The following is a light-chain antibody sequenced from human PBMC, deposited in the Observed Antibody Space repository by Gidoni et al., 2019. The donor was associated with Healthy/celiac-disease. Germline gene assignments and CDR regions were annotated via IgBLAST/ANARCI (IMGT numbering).Light chain of an antibody. CDR2: EVS. V-gene: IGLV2-14*01. CDR1: SSDVGCYNY. Sequence: QSALTQPASVSGSPGQSITISCTGTSSDVGCYNYVSWYQQHPGKAPKLMIYEVSNLPSGVSNRFSGSKSGNTASLTISGLQAEDDADYYCSSYTSSSTLVFGTGTKVTVL. J-gene: IGLJ1*01. CDR3: SSYTSSSTLV.